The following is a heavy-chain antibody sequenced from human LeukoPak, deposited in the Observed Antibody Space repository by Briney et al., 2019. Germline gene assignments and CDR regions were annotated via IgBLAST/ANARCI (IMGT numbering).Heavy chain of an antibody. J-gene: IGHJ3*02. V-gene: IGHV3-20*04. D-gene: IGHD3-16*01. CDR1: GFTFDDYG. CDR2: INWNGGST. CDR3: ARDTSATGGIGAFDI. Sequence: GGSLRLSCAASGFTFDDYGMSWIRQAPVKGLEWVSGINWNGGSTGYADSVKGRFTISRDNAKNSLYLQMNSLRAEDTALCYCARDTSATGGIGAFDIWGQGTMVTVSS.